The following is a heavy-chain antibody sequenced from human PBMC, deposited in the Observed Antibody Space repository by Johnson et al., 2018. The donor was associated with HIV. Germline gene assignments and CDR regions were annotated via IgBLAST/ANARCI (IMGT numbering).Heavy chain of an antibody. CDR3: MLRTHAEKAFDI. D-gene: IGHD2-8*01. Sequence: VQLVESGGGLVQPGGSLRLSCAASGFTFSSYWMSWVRQAPGKGLEWVANIKQDGSEKYYVDSVKGRFTISRDNSKNTLYLQMNRLRAEDTAVYYCMLRTHAEKAFDIWGQGTMVTVSS. J-gene: IGHJ3*02. V-gene: IGHV3-7*01. CDR1: GFTFSSYW. CDR2: IKQDGSEK.